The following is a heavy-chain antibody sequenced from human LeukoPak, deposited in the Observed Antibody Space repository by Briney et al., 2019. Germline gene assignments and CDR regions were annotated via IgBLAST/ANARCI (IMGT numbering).Heavy chain of an antibody. D-gene: IGHD2-2*01. CDR2: IYSGGST. J-gene: IGHJ6*03. Sequence: GGSLTLSCAASGFTVSSNYMSWVRQAPGQGLEWVSVIYSGGSTYYADSVKGRFTISRDNSKNTLYLQMNSLRAEDTAVYYCAKGPQSTYYYYMDVWGKGTTVTVSS. CDR1: GFTVSSNY. CDR3: AKGPQSTYYYYMDV. V-gene: IGHV3-53*01.